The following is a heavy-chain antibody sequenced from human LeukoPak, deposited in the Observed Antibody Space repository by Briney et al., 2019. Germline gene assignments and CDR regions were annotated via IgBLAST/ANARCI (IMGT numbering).Heavy chain of an antibody. V-gene: IGHV4-4*07. CDR3: AREVVPAAMVWYMDV. D-gene: IGHD2-2*01. J-gene: IGHJ6*03. CDR1: GGSISSYY. CDR2: IYTSGST. Sequence: SETLSLTCTVSGGSISSYYWSWIRQPAGKGLEWIGRIYTSGSTNYNPSLKSRVTMSVDTSKNQFSLKLSSVTAADTAVYYCAREVVPAAMVWYMDVWGKGTTVTVSS.